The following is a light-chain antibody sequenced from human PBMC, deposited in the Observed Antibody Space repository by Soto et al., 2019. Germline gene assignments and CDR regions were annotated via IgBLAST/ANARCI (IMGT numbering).Light chain of an antibody. CDR1: SSNIGSNY. V-gene: IGLV1-47*02. CDR3: AAWDDSLSGKV. Sequence: QSVLTQPPSASGTPGQRVTISCSGSSSNIGSNYVYWYQQLPGTAPKLLIYSNNQRPSGVPDRFSGSKSGTSASLAISGPGSEDEADYYCAAWDDSLSGKVFGGGTKLPVL. J-gene: IGLJ2*01. CDR2: SNN.